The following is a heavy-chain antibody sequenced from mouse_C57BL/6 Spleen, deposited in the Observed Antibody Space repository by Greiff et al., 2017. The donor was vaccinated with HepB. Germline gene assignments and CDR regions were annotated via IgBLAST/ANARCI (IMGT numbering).Heavy chain of an antibody. CDR1: GFTFSDYG. CDR2: ISSGSSTI. Sequence: EVKLQESGGGLVKPGGSLKLSCAASGFTFSDYGMHWVRQAPEKGLEWVAYISSGSSTIYYADTVKGRFTISRDNAKNTLFLQMTSLRSEDTAMYYCARPDYYGSSSLDYWGQGTSVTVSS. CDR3: ARPDYYGSSSLDY. J-gene: IGHJ4*01. V-gene: IGHV5-17*01. D-gene: IGHD1-1*01.